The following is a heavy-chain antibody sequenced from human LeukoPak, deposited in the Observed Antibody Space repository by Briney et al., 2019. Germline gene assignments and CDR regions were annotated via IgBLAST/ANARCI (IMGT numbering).Heavy chain of an antibody. V-gene: IGHV3-30*02. CDR1: GFPFSNYG. J-gene: IGHJ6*03. D-gene: IGHD6-19*01. CDR3: AKDVLRRAVAGTSPRSCIDV. Sequence: GGSLRLSCAASGFPFSNYGMHWVRQAPGKGLEWITFIRYDGSNKYYAESVKGRFTISRDNSKNILYLRMSSLRAEDTAVYYCAKDVLRRAVAGTSPRSCIDVWGKGTTVTMSS. CDR2: IRYDGSNK.